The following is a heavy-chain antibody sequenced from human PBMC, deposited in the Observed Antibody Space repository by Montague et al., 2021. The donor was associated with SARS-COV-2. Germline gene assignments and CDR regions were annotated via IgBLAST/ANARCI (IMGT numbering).Heavy chain of an antibody. Sequence: SETLSLTCTVSGGSIGNYYWSWVRQPAGKGPEWIGRIYNTGATSYNPSLKSRVTMSVDTSKNQVSLDLTSVTVADTAVYYCARDGGGFDYYWFDLWGRGTAVTVSS. V-gene: IGHV4-4*07. J-gene: IGHJ2*01. CDR2: IYNTGAT. CDR3: ARDGGGFDYYWFDL. D-gene: IGHD2-21*02. CDR1: GGSIGNYY.